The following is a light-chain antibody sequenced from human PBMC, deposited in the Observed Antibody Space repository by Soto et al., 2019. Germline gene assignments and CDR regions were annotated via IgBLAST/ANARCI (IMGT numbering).Light chain of an antibody. J-gene: IGKJ1*01. CDR2: GTS. CDR3: QQYSDSLTWT. CDR1: QSVSSSY. Sequence: EIVMTQSPATLSVSPGERATLYCRASQSVSSSYLAWYQHKPGQSPRLLIYGTSSRAAGIPDRFSGSGSGTDFTLTISRLEPEDFAVYYCQQYSDSLTWTFGQGTKVDIK. V-gene: IGKV3-20*01.